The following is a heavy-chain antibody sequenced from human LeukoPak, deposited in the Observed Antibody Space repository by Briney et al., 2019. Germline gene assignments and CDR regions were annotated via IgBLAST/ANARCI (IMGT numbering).Heavy chain of an antibody. CDR1: GGTFSSYA. V-gene: IGHV1-69*04. D-gene: IGHD4-17*01. Sequence: SVKVSCKASGGTFSSYAFNWVRQAPGQGLEWMGRIIPILDITNDAQKFQGRVTITADKSTSTAYMELSSLRSEDTAVYYCARDPVGGYGDPPDYWGQGTLVTVSS. J-gene: IGHJ4*02. CDR2: IIPILDIT. CDR3: ARDPVGGYGDPPDY.